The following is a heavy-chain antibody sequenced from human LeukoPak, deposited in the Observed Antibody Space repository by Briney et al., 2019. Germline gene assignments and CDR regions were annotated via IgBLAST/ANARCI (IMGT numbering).Heavy chain of an antibody. CDR1: GVTFSDAW. CDR2: VKSQSDGGAT. CDR3: SAYSSYAFDY. D-gene: IGHD4-11*01. Sequence: GGSLRLSCATSGVTFSDAWMAWVRQAPGRGLEWVGLVKSQSDGGATDYAPAVESRFTISRDDSKNTLYLQMSSLKTEDTAVYYCSAYSSYAFDYWGQGTLVTVSS. J-gene: IGHJ4*02. V-gene: IGHV3-15*01.